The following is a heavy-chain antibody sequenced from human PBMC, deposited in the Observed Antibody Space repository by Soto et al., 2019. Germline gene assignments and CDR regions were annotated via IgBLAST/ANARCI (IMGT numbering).Heavy chain of an antibody. CDR3: ARAARLQAHYYYGMDV. CDR1: GGTFSSYA. V-gene: IGHV1-69*13. J-gene: IGHJ6*02. D-gene: IGHD4-4*01. CDR2: IIPIFGTA. Sequence: ASVKVSCKASGGTFSSYAISWVRQAPGQGLEWMGGIIPIFGTANYAQKFQGRVTITADESTSTAYMELSSLRSEDTAVYYCARAARLQAHYYYGMDVWGQGTTVTVSS.